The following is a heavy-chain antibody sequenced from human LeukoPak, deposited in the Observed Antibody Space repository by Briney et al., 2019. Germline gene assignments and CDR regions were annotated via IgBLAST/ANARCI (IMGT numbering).Heavy chain of an antibody. V-gene: IGHV3-23*01. D-gene: IGHD3-10*01. CDR2: ISGSGGST. Sequence: GGSLRLSCAASGFTFSPYAMSWVRQAPGQGLEWVSAISGSGGSTFNADSVKGRFTISRDNSKNTLYLQMNSLRAEDTAVYYCAKANMVRGVTLKFDYWGQGTLVTVSS. CDR3: AKANMVRGVTLKFDY. CDR1: GFTFSPYA. J-gene: IGHJ4*02.